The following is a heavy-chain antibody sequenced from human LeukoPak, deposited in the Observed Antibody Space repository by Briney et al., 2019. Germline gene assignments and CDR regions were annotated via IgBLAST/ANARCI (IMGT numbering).Heavy chain of an antibody. CDR2: IGGTGGFI. CDR3: ARGSYYYGSGNSARCDY. Sequence: PGGSLRLSCAASGFTFSSYAMSWVRQAPGKGLEWVSGIGGTGGFITYAESVKGRSTVSRDDSKNKLYLQMNSLRADDTAVYYCARGSYYYGSGNSARCDYWGQGTLVTVSS. V-gene: IGHV3-23*01. J-gene: IGHJ4*02. D-gene: IGHD3-10*01. CDR1: GFTFSSYA.